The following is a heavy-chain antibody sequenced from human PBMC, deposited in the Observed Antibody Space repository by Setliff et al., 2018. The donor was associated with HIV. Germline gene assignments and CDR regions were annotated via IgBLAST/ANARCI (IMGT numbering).Heavy chain of an antibody. CDR2: ISSSGTTI. J-gene: IGHJ4*02. CDR3: ARPNYYDSSGSFDY. CDR1: GFTFSNYE. Sequence: GGSLRLSCAASGFTFSNYEMNWVRQAPGKGLEWVSYISSSGTTIYYADSVKGRFTISRDNAKNSLYLQMNSLRAEDTAVYCCARPNYYDSSGSFDYWGQGTLVTVSS. V-gene: IGHV3-48*03. D-gene: IGHD3-22*01.